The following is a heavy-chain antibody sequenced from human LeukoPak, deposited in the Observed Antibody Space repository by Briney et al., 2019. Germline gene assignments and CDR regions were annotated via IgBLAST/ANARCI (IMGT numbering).Heavy chain of an antibody. CDR2: IWFDGSDK. V-gene: IGHV3-33*06. CDR3: AKGLWGTTVTPLDY. CDR1: GFTFSTYG. D-gene: IGHD4-17*01. Sequence: PVRSLRLSCAASGFTFSTYGMHWVRQAPGKGLEWVAVIWFDGSDKYYADSVKGRFTMSRDNSKNTLYLQMNSLRAEDTALYFCAKGLWGTTVTPLDYWGQGTLVTVSS. J-gene: IGHJ4*02.